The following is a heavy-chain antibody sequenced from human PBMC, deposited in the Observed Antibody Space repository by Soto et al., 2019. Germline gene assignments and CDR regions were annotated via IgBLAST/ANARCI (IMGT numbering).Heavy chain of an antibody. CDR2: IWYDGSNK. CDR1: GFTFSSYG. V-gene: IGHV3-33*01. CDR3: ARDGFPSGIAVAGTMVY. J-gene: IGHJ4*02. D-gene: IGHD6-19*01. Sequence: GGSLRLSCAASGFTFSSYGMHWVRQAPGKGLEWVAVIWYDGSNKYYADSVKGRFTISRDNSRNTLYLQMNSLRAEDTAVYYCARDGFPSGIAVAGTMVYWGQGTLVTVSS.